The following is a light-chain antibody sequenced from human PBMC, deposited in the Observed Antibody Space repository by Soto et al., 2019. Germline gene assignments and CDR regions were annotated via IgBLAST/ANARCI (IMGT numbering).Light chain of an antibody. J-gene: IGKJ1*01. CDR2: DIS. Sequence: EIVLTQSPGTLSLSPGERATLSCRASQSVSSSYLAWYQQEPGQAPRLLIYDISSRATGIPDRFSGSGSVTDFTLTIRRLEPDDFAVYYCQQYGNSPWTFGQGTKVEIK. CDR3: QQYGNSPWT. V-gene: IGKV3-20*01. CDR1: QSVSSSY.